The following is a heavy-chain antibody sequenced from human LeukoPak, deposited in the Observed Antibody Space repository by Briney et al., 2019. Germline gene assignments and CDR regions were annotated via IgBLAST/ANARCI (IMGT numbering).Heavy chain of an antibody. CDR2: INSDGSST. Sequence: GGSLRLSCAASGFTFSSYWMHWVRQAPGKGLVWVSRINSDGSSTSYADSVKGRFTISRDNAKNTLYLQMNSLRAEDTAVYYCARGYCGTTSCPKAYYFDYWGQGTLVTVSS. CDR1: GFTFSSYW. V-gene: IGHV3-74*01. D-gene: IGHD2-2*01. J-gene: IGHJ4*02. CDR3: ARGYCGTTSCPKAYYFDY.